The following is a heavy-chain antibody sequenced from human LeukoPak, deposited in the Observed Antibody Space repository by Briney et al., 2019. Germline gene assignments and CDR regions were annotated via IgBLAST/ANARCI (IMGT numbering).Heavy chain of an antibody. Sequence: GGSLRLSCAASGFTFSSYWMSWVRQAPGKGLEWVANINQDGGENNYVDSVKGRFTISRDNAKNSLYLQMNSLRAEHTAVYYCASIVVVIGTRSFDYWGQGSLVSVSS. CDR2: INQDGGEN. CDR3: ASIVVVIGTRSFDY. D-gene: IGHD2-15*01. V-gene: IGHV3-7*01. J-gene: IGHJ4*02. CDR1: GFTFSSYW.